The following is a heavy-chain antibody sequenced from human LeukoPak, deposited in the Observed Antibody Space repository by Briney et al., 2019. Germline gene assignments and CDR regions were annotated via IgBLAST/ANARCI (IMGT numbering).Heavy chain of an antibody. Sequence: SETLSLTCTVSGDSMNNYYWTWMRQPAGKGLEWIGRIYISGNTMYNPSLQSRVTMSLDTSKNHFSLKLRSVTAADTAVYFCARGGVLHTYFDYWGQGTLVSVST. CDR1: GDSMNNYY. CDR2: IYISGNT. D-gene: IGHD3-16*01. J-gene: IGHJ4*02. V-gene: IGHV4-4*07. CDR3: ARGGVLHTYFDY.